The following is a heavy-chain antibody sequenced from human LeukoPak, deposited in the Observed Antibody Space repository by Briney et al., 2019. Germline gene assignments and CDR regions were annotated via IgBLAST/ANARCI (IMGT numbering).Heavy chain of an antibody. V-gene: IGHV1-46*01. CDR3: ARAPRNSSTMLDY. Sequence: ASVKVSCKASGYTFTSYWIQWVRQAPGQGLEWMGLINPDGGSTAYAHRFQCRVIMTRDTSTSTAYMDLSSLRSEDTAVYHCARAPRNSSTMLDYWGQGTLVTVSS. D-gene: IGHD1-14*01. J-gene: IGHJ4*02. CDR1: GYTFTSYW. CDR2: INPDGGST.